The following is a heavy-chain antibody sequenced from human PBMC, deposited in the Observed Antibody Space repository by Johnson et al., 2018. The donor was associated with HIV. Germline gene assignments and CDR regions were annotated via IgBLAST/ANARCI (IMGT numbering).Heavy chain of an antibody. V-gene: IGHV3-66*01. Sequence: VQLVESGGGLVQPGGSLRLSCAASGFTVSSNYMSWVRQAPGKGLEWVSVIYSGGSTYYADSVKGRFTISRDNSKHTLSLHMNSLSAEDTAVFYCAREDCSSTMCSDWDSACDMGGQGTMVTVSS. D-gene: IGHD2-2*01. CDR1: GFTVSSNY. J-gene: IGHJ3*02. CDR2: IYSGGST. CDR3: AREDCSSTMCSDWDSACDM.